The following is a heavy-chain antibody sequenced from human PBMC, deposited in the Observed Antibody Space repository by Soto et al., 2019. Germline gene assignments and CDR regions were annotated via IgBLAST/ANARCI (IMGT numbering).Heavy chain of an antibody. CDR1: GGSFKSGSYS. CDR2: VYHTGRT. Sequence: QVQLQESGPGLVKPSETLSLTCTVSGGSFKSGSYSWSWIRQPPGKGLEWIGYVYHTGRTSYNPSLMRRGAISMETSKNQCSLILESVTAADTAVYFCARDFAYFDSWGQGTLVNVSS. J-gene: IGHJ4*02. CDR3: ARDFAYFDS. D-gene: IGHD3-3*01. V-gene: IGHV4-61*01.